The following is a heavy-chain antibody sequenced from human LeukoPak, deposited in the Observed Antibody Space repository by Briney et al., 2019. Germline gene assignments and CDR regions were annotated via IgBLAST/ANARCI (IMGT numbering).Heavy chain of an antibody. D-gene: IGHD4-17*01. CDR1: GFTFSNYV. J-gene: IGHJ4*02. Sequence: GGSLRLSCAASGFTFSNYVIHWVRQAPGKGLEWVSLIRYDGNSKYYAVSVRGRVTISRDNSKNTLYLQMNSLRAEDTAVYYCARYSGNYGLDYWGQGTLVTVSS. CDR2: IRYDGNSK. V-gene: IGHV3-30*02. CDR3: ARYSGNYGLDY.